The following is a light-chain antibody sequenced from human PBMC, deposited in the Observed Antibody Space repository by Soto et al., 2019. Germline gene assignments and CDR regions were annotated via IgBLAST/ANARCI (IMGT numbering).Light chain of an antibody. CDR2: DAS. J-gene: IGKJ4*01. V-gene: IGKV3-20*01. CDR3: QQFSSYPLT. Sequence: EIVLTQSPATRSWSPGERATLSCRASQSVRNNYLAWYQQKPGQAPRLLIYDASSRATGIPDRFSGGGSGTDFTLTISRLEPEDFAVYYCQQFSSYPLTFGGGTKV. CDR1: QSVRNNY.